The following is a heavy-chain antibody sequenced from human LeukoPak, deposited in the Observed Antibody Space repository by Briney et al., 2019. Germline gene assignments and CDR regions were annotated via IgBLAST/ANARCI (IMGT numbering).Heavy chain of an antibody. Sequence: GGSLRLSCAASGFTFSTYSMNWVRQAPGKGLEWVSSISSSSSFIYYADSVKGRFTISRDNAKNSLYLQMNSLRVEDTAVYYCARDYYGSETPHWGQGTLATVSS. CDR1: GFTFSTYS. V-gene: IGHV3-21*01. CDR3: ARDYYGSETPH. J-gene: IGHJ4*02. CDR2: ISSSSSFI. D-gene: IGHD3-10*01.